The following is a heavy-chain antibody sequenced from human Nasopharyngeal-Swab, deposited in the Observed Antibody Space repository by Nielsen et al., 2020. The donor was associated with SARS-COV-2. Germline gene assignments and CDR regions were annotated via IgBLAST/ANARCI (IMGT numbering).Heavy chain of an antibody. J-gene: IGHJ4*02. V-gene: IGHV3-53*05. CDR3: ARDRPHWGCDY. CDR1: GIFVSGNY. Sequence: GESLKISCAASGIFVSGNYMNWVRQAPGMGLEWVSVVYSGGSTFYADSVKGRFTLSRDNSKSTVYLQMNSLRPEDTAVYYCARDRPHWGCDYWGQGTLVTVSS. CDR2: VYSGGST. D-gene: IGHD3-16*01.